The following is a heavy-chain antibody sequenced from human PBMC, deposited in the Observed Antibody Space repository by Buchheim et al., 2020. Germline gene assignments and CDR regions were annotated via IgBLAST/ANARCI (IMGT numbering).Heavy chain of an antibody. CDR1: GFTFSSYA. D-gene: IGHD2-2*01. J-gene: IGHJ6*03. CDR3: AKDPDIVVVPAPPGYMDV. CDR2: ISYDGSNK. Sequence: QVQLVESGGGVVQPGRSLRLSCAASGFTFSSYAMHWVRQAPGKGLEWVAVISYDGSNKYYADSVKGRFTISRDNSKNTLYLQMNSLRAEDTAVYYCAKDPDIVVVPAPPGYMDVWGKGTT. V-gene: IGHV3-30-3*01.